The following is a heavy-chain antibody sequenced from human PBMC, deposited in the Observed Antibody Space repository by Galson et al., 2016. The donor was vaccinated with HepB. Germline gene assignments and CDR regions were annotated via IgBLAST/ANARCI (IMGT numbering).Heavy chain of an antibody. J-gene: IGHJ3*02. CDR3: GRREWGQRAFDI. CDR2: IYHSGTA. Sequence: TLSLTCGVSGGSISTSNWWSWVRPPPGKGLEWIGEIYHSGTANYNPSLKSRVTISLDKSKNQSSLKVTSVTAADTAVYYGGRREWGQRAFDIWGQGTMVTVSS. D-gene: IGHD3-3*01. V-gene: IGHV4-4*02. CDR1: GGSISTSNW.